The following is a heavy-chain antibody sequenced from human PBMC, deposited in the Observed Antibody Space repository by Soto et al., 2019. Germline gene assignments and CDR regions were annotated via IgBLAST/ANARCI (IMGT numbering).Heavy chain of an antibody. J-gene: IGHJ6*02. V-gene: IGHV4-59*01. D-gene: IGHD3-10*01. CDR1: GGSISSYY. Sequence: SETLSLTCTVSGGSISSYYWSWIRQPPGEGLEWIGYIFHTGNTNYNPSLKSRVTISVDTSKNQFSLKLSSVTAADTAVYYCAGAMAVRSNYYYYGMDVWGQGTTVTVSS. CDR2: IFHTGNT. CDR3: AGAMAVRSNYYYYGMDV.